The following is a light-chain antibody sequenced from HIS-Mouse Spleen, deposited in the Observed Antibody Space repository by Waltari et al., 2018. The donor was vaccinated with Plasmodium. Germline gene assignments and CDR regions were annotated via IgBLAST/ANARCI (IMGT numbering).Light chain of an antibody. J-gene: IGKJ3*01. CDR3: QQYDNLPPLFT. CDR1: QDISNY. Sequence: DIQMTQSPSSLSASVGARVTITCQASQDISNYLNWYQQKQGKAPKLLIYDASNLETGVPSRFSGSGSGTDFTFTISSLQPEDIATYYCQQYDNLPPLFTFGPGTKVDIK. V-gene: IGKV1-33*01. CDR2: DAS.